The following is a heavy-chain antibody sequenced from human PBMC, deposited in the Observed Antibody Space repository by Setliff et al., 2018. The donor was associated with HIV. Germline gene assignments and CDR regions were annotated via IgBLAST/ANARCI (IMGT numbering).Heavy chain of an antibody. Sequence: ASVKVSCKASGYTFTSYGISWVRQAPGQGLEWMGWISAYNGNTNYAQKLQGRVTMTTDTSTSTDYMELRSRRSDDTAVYYCVGPRRVSGYLNGMDVWGQGTTVTVSS. D-gene: IGHD3-3*01. V-gene: IGHV1-18*01. CDR2: ISAYNGNT. J-gene: IGHJ6*02. CDR3: VGPRRVSGYLNGMDV. CDR1: GYTFTSYG.